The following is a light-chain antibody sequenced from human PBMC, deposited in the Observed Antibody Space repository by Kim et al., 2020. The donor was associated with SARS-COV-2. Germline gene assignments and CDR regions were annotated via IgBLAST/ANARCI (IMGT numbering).Light chain of an antibody. J-gene: IGLJ3*02. CDR1: SSNIVNNY. V-gene: IGLV1-51*01. CDR3: GTWDSSLSARV. CDR2: DNN. Sequence: RVPIPCSGNSSNIVNNYVSWYQQLPGTAPKLLIYDNNKRPSGIPDRFSGSKSGTSATLGITGLQTGDEADYYCGTWDSSLSARVFGGGTQLTVL.